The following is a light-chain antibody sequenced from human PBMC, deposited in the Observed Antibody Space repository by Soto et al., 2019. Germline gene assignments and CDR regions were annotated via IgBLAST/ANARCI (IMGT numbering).Light chain of an antibody. CDR3: HRYGRSPDLFT. CDR1: QTVANTY. CDR2: DAS. Sequence: EIVLTQSPGTLSLSPGERATLSCRASQTVANTYLAWYQQKPGRAPRLLIYDASTRATGIPDRFTGSGSGTDFTVTISGREPEDFAMYYCHRYGRSPDLFTFGPGTRVDIK. V-gene: IGKV3-20*01. J-gene: IGKJ3*01.